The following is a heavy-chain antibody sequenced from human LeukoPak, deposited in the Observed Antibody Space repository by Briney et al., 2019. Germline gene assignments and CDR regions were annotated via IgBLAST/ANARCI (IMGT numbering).Heavy chain of an antibody. CDR1: GYTFTSYG. V-gene: IGHV1-18*01. J-gene: IGHJ4*02. D-gene: IGHD6-13*01. Sequence: ASVKVSCKASGYTFTSYGISWVRQAPGQGLEWTGWISAYNGNTNYAQKLQGRVTMTTDTSTRTAYMELRSLRSDDTAVYYCARDQRIAAAGTRVDYWGQGTLVTVSS. CDR3: ARDQRIAAAGTRVDY. CDR2: ISAYNGNT.